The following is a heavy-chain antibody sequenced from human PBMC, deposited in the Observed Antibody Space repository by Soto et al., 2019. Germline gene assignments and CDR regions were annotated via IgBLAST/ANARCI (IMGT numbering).Heavy chain of an antibody. D-gene: IGHD4-17*01. V-gene: IGHV1-69*12. CDR3: ARDYGDYGGHRGYYYYCGMDV. CDR1: GGTFSSYA. Sequence: QVQLVQSGAEVKKPGSSVKVSCKASGGTFSSYAISWVRQAPGQGLEWMGGIIPIFGTANYAQKFQGRVPITADESTSTAYMELSSLRSEDTAVYYCARDYGDYGGHRGYYYYCGMDVWGQGTTVTVSS. CDR2: IIPIFGTA. J-gene: IGHJ6*02.